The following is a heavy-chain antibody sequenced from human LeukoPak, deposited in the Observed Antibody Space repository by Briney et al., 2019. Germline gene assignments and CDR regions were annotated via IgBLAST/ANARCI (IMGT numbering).Heavy chain of an antibody. D-gene: IGHD5-12*01. CDR1: GYTFTSYD. CDR2: MNLNSGNT. CDR3: ARGRATITSLYYGMDV. J-gene: IGHJ6*02. V-gene: IGHV1-8*01. Sequence: GASVKVSCKSSGYTFTSYDINWVRQATGQGLEWMGWMNLNSGNTAYAQKFQGRVTMTRNTSISIAYMELSSLRSEDTAVYYCARGRATITSLYYGMDVWSQGTTVTVSS.